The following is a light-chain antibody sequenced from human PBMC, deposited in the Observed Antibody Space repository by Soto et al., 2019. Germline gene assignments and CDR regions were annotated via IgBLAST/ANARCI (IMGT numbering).Light chain of an antibody. Sequence: QSVLTQPASVSGSPGQSITLSCTGTSFDIGSYDLISWYQQHPGKAPKLMIYEGSKRPSGVSDRFSGSKSGNTASLTVSGLQAEDEADYYCCSYAGSYTWVFGGGTKLTVL. CDR3: CSYAGSYTWV. J-gene: IGLJ3*02. V-gene: IGLV2-23*01. CDR2: EGS. CDR1: SFDIGSYDL.